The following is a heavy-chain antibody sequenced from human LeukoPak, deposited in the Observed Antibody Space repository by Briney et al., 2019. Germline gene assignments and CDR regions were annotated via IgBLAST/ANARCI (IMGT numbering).Heavy chain of an antibody. J-gene: IGHJ4*02. CDR3: AKGGTTVVDY. V-gene: IGHV3-74*01. CDR1: GLSISNYW. Sequence: GGSLRLSCAASGLSISNYWMHWVRQAPGKGLVWAARINSDGSGTTYADSVKGRFTISRDNAKNTLFLQMDSLRDEDTAVYYCAKGGTTVVDYWGQGALVTVSS. CDR2: INSDGSGT. D-gene: IGHD4-23*01.